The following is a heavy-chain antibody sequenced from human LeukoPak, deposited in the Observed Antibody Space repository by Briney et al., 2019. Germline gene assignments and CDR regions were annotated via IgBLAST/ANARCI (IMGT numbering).Heavy chain of an antibody. V-gene: IGHV3-30-3*01. CDR3: ARGAIFGVVSGLDV. D-gene: IGHD3-3*01. CDR2: ISYDGSIE. Sequence: GRSLRLSCAASGFTFGSYAMHWVRQAPGKGLECVTLISYDGSIEYYADSVKGRFTISRDNSNNTLFLQMNSLRAEDTAVYYCARGAIFGVVSGLDVWGQGTTVTVSS. CDR1: GFTFGSYA. J-gene: IGHJ6*02.